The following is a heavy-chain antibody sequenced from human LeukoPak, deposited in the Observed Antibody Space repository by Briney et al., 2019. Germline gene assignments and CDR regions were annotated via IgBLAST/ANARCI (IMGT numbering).Heavy chain of an antibody. V-gene: IGHV3-7*04. CDR3: ARDGYSGTYYDY. J-gene: IGHJ4*02. D-gene: IGHD1-26*01. CDR2: IKQDGSEK. Sequence: GGSLRLSCAASGFTFRSYWMSWVRQAPGKGLEWVANIKQDGSEKYYVDSVKGRFTISRDNAKNSLYLQMSSLRAEDTAVYYCARDGYSGTYYDYWGQGTLVAVSS. CDR1: GFTFRSYW.